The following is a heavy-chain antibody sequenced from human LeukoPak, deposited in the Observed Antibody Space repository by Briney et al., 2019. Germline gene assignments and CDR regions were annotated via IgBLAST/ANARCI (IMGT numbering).Heavy chain of an antibody. CDR2: ISSSGNYI. D-gene: IGHD6-13*01. V-gene: IGHV3-21*01. J-gene: IGHJ4*02. CDR1: RFTFSSYS. Sequence: GGSLRLSCAASRFTFSSYSMNWVRQPPGKGLEWVSSISSSGNYIYYADSVKGRFTISRDNAKNSLYLQMNSRRAEDKAVYYCARDSIQQQLVLEDRGYPYYFEHWGQGTLVTVSS. CDR3: ARDSIQQQLVLEDRGYPYYFEH.